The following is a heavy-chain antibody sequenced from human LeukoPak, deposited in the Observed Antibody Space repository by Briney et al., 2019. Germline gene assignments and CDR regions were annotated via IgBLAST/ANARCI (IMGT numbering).Heavy chain of an antibody. D-gene: IGHD7-27*01. V-gene: IGHV3-23*01. CDR1: GFTFSSYA. Sequence: PGGSLRLSCAASGFASGFTFSSYAMSWVRQAPGKGLEWVASINGRAATTYYADSVKGRFTISRDNSKNTLYLQMNSLGADDTAVYYCAKAPATGEGYYFYYMDVSGKGTTVTVSS. J-gene: IGHJ6*03. CDR2: INGRAATT. CDR3: AKAPATGEGYYFYYMDV.